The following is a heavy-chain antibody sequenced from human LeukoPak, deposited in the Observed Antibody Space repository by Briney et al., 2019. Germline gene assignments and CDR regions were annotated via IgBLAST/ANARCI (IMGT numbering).Heavy chain of an antibody. CDR3: ARWHYRAQGPTNCYMDV. J-gene: IGHJ6*03. V-gene: IGHV5-51*01. CDR1: GYSFTSNW. D-gene: IGHD1-7*01. Sequence: GESLKISCKGSGYSFTSNWIGWVRQMPGKGLEWMGIIYPDDSDTRYSPSFQGQVTISADKSISTAYLQWSSLKASDTAMYYCARWHYRAQGPTNCYMDVWGKGTTVTISS. CDR2: IYPDDSDT.